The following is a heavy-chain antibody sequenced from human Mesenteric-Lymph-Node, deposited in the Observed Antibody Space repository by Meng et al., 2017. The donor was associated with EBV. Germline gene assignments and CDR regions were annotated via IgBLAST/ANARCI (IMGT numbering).Heavy chain of an antibody. D-gene: IGHD1-26*01. J-gene: IGHJ4*02. CDR2: INHSGST. CDR3: ARRGKVGAGY. CDR1: GGSFSGYY. V-gene: IGHV4-34*01. Sequence: QVELQEWGGGLLTPAGTLSLSCAGYGGSFSGYYWSWIRQPPGKWLEWIGEINHSGSTNYNPSLKSRVTISVDTSKNQFSLKLSSVTAADTAAYYCARRGKVGAGYWGQGTLVTVSS.